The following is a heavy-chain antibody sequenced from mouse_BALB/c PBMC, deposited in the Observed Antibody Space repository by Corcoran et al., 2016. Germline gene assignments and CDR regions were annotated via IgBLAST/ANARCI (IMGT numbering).Heavy chain of an antibody. CDR3: ARTGSSVLYYYAMDY. Sequence: EVQLQQSGPELVKPGPSVKMSCKASGYTFTSYVMHWVKQKPGQGLEWIGYINPYNDGTKYNEKFKGKATLTSDKSSSTAYMGLSSLTSEDSAVYYWARTGSSVLYYYAMDYWGQGTSVTVSS. CDR2: INPYNDGT. V-gene: IGHV1S136*01. CDR1: GYTFTSYV. J-gene: IGHJ4*01. D-gene: IGHD3-1*01.